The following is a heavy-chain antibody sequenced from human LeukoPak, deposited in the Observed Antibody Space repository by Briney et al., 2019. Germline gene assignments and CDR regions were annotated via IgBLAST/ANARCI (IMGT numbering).Heavy chain of an antibody. D-gene: IGHD3-22*01. J-gene: IGHJ4*02. CDR3: ARGPSSITMIVVVRPIDY. CDR1: GYTFTGYY. V-gene: IGHV1-2*02. CDR2: INPNSGGT. Sequence: ASVKVSCKASGYTFTGYYMHWVRQAPGQGLEWMGWINPNSGGTNYAQKFQGRVTMTRDTSISTAYMGLSRLTSDDTAVYYCARGPSSITMIVVVRPIDYWGQGTLVTVSS.